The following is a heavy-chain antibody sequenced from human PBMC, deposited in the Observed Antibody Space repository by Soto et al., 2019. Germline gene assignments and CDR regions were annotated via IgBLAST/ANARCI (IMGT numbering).Heavy chain of an antibody. Sequence: EVQLLESGGGLVQPGGSLRLSCAASGFTFSSYAMSWVRQAPGKGLEWVSAISGSGGSTYYADSVKGRFTISRDNSKNTLYLQMNSLRAEDTAVYYCAKAAFMITFGGVIVTIYYFDYWGQGTLVTVSS. V-gene: IGHV3-23*01. D-gene: IGHD3-16*02. J-gene: IGHJ4*02. CDR1: GFTFSSYA. CDR2: ISGSGGST. CDR3: AKAAFMITFGGVIVTIYYFDY.